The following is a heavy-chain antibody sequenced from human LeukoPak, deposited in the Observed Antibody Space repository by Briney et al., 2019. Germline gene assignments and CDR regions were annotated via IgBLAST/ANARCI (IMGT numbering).Heavy chain of an antibody. CDR2: INHSGST. CDR1: GGSFSGYY. Sequence: MSSETLSLTCAVYGGSFSGYYWSWIRQPPGKGLEWIGEINHSGSTNYNPSLKGRVTISVDTSKNQFSLKLSSVTAADTAVYYCARDGSSWYRSIDYWGQGTLVTVSS. CDR3: ARDGSSWYRSIDY. V-gene: IGHV4-34*01. D-gene: IGHD6-13*01. J-gene: IGHJ4*02.